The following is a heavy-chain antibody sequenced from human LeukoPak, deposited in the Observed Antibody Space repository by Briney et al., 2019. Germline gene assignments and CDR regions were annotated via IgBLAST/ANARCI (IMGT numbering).Heavy chain of an antibody. J-gene: IGHJ4*02. CDR3: ARRAGDYSHPYDY. D-gene: IGHD3-22*01. V-gene: IGHV3-48*04. Sequence: GESLRLSCEASGFTFTKFWMSWVRQAPGKGLEWVSSISSGAKTIYYADSVKGRFTISRDNAKNSLYLQMNSLRAEDTAMYYCARRAGDYSHPYDYWGQGTLVTVSS. CDR1: GFTFTKFW. CDR2: ISSGAKTI.